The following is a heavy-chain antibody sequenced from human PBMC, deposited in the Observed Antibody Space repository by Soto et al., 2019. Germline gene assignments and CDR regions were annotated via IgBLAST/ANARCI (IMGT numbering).Heavy chain of an antibody. D-gene: IGHD3-16*02. CDR3: VTSPGYDYVWGSYRYTGESDAFDL. V-gene: IGHV4-39*01. Sequence: QLQLQESGPGLVKPSETLSLTCTVSGGSIRSSSYYWGWIRQPPGKGLEWIGSIYYSGSTYYNPSLKSRVTISGDTSNNQAALKLSWVTAADTAVYYCVTSPGYDYVWGSYRYTGESDAFDLWGQGTMVTVPS. J-gene: IGHJ3*01. CDR1: GGSIRSSSYY. CDR2: IYYSGST.